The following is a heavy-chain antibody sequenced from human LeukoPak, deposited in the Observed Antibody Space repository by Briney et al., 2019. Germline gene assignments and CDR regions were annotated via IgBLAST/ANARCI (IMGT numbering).Heavy chain of an antibody. CDR1: VFTLCNYA. CDR3: AKATGTPGN. V-gene: IGHV3-23*01. CDR2: IRNSNNEP. J-gene: IGHJ4*02. D-gene: IGHD1-1*01. Sequence: QAGGSLRLSCAPSVFTLCNYAMSWVRGARGGGLECVSNIRNSNNEPYCADSVKGRFTISRDNTQNTLYMQMKTVRAEDTAIYYCAKATGTPGNWGEGTPVTVSS.